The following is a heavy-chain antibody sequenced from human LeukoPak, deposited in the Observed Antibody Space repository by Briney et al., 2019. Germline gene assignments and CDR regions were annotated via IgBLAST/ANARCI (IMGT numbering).Heavy chain of an antibody. CDR2: INHSGST. V-gene: IGHV4-34*01. Sequence: SETLSLTCAVYGGSFSGYYWSWIRQPPGKGLEWIGEINHSGSTNYNPSLKSRVTISVDTSKNQFSLKLSSVTAADTAVYYCAREGIVVVPAAIGFDHWGQGTLVTVSS. CDR3: AREGIVVVPAAIGFDH. D-gene: IGHD2-2*01. CDR1: GGSFSGYY. J-gene: IGHJ4*02.